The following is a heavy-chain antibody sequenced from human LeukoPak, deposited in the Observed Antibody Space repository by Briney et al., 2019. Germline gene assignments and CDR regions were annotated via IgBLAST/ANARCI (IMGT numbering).Heavy chain of an antibody. CDR2: ISAYNGNT. Sequence: GASVKVSCKASVYTFTSYGISWVRQAPGQGLEWMGWISAYNGNTNYAQKLQGRVTMTTDTSTSTAYMELRSLRSDDTAVYYCARDSIHPSYDYVWGSYRPPQYWGQGTLVTVSS. J-gene: IGHJ4*02. CDR1: VYTFTSYG. V-gene: IGHV1-18*01. D-gene: IGHD3-16*02. CDR3: ARDSIHPSYDYVWGSYRPPQY.